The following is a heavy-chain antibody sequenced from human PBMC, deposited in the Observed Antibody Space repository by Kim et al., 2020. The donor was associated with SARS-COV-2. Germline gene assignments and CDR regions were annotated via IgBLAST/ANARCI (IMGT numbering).Heavy chain of an antibody. J-gene: IGHJ6*01. CDR1: GFTFSSYT. V-gene: IGHV3-30*04. D-gene: IGHD2-21*02. CDR3: ARDLGVVTPFGYYYYGM. Sequence: GGSLRLSCAASGFTFSSYTMHWVRQAPGKGLEWVAAISYDGSNKYYVDSVKGRFTISRDNSKNTLYLQMNSLRAEDTAVYYCARDLGVVTPFGYYYYGM. CDR2: ISYDGSNK.